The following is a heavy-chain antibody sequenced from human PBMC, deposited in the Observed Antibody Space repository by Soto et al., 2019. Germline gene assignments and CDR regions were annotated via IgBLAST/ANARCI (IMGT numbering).Heavy chain of an antibody. V-gene: IGHV1-3*01. CDR3: ARDLSVWGLTNGHFGVDV. CDR2: INAGNGNT. CDR1: GYTFAIYA. D-gene: IGHD3-16*01. Sequence: QVRLVQSGTEVKKPGASVMVSCKATGYTFAIYAIHWVRQAPGQDFEWMGWINAGNGNTRYSQKFQGRVTFTRDTSATTAQMEVGSLRFEDTAVYYCARDLSVWGLTNGHFGVDVWGQGTTVIVSS. J-gene: IGHJ6*02.